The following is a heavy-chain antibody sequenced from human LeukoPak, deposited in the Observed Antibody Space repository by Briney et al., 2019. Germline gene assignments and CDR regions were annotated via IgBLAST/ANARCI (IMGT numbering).Heavy chain of an antibody. D-gene: IGHD6-19*01. CDR2: ISGSGGST. CDR3: AKGPLTEVAGTTWDY. CDR1: GFTVSSNY. V-gene: IGHV3-23*01. Sequence: GGSLRLSCAASGFTVSSNYLSWVRQAPGKGLEWVSAISGSGGSTYYADSVKGRFTISRDNSKNTLYLQMNSLRAEDTAVYYCAKGPLTEVAGTTWDYWGQGTLVTVSS. J-gene: IGHJ4*02.